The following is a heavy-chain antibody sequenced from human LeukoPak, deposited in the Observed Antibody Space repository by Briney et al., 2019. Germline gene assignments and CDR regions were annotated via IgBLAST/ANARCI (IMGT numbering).Heavy chain of an antibody. Sequence: ASVKVSCKASGYTFTSYGISSVRQAPGQGLEWMGWISAYNGNTNYAQKLQGRVTMTTDTSTSTAYMGLRSLRSDDTAVYYCARDSPVVVTASLDYWGQGTLVTVSS. J-gene: IGHJ4*02. CDR2: ISAYNGNT. V-gene: IGHV1-18*01. D-gene: IGHD2-21*02. CDR3: ARDSPVVVTASLDY. CDR1: GYTFTSYG.